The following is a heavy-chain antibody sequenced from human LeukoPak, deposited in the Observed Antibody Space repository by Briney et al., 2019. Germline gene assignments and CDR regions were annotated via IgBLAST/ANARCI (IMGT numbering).Heavy chain of an antibody. J-gene: IGHJ6*04. CDR3: AKFGGGYGSGSYGEYYYYYYGMDV. CDR2: ISGSGGST. CDR1: GFTFSSYA. Sequence: AGGSLRLSCAASGFTFSSYAMSWVRQAPGKGLEWVSAISGSGGSTYYADSVKGRFTIPRDNSKNTLYLQMNSLRAEDTAVYYCAKFGGGYGSGSYGEYYYYYYGMDVWGKGTTVTVSS. D-gene: IGHD3-10*01. V-gene: IGHV3-23*01.